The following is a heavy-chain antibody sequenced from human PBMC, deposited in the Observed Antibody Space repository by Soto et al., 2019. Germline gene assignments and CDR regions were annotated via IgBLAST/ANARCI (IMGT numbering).Heavy chain of an antibody. Sequence: GGYLRLSCTVSGFTFDDYAINWVRQAPGKGLQWVGFISSKAFGWTTEYAASVKDRFTISRDESNSIAYLQMNSLKTKDTAVYYCTREYYDILSGYYSFDHWGQGT. CDR2: ISSKAFGWTT. CDR1: GFTFDDYA. D-gene: IGHD3-9*01. CDR3: TREYYDILSGYYSFDH. V-gene: IGHV3-49*04. J-gene: IGHJ4*02.